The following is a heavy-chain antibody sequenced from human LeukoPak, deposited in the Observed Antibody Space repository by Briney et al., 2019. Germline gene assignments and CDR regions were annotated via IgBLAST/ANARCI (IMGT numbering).Heavy chain of an antibody. J-gene: IGHJ4*02. Sequence: GGSLRLSCAASGFTFSAYAMAWVRQAPGKGLEWVSYISSNDNTIHYADSVKGRFTISRDNAENSLYLQLYSLRADDTAVYYCARRGGEMLFDYWGQGTLVTVSS. CDR2: ISSNDNTI. V-gene: IGHV3-48*01. D-gene: IGHD3-10*01. CDR3: ARRGGEMLFDY. CDR1: GFTFSAYA.